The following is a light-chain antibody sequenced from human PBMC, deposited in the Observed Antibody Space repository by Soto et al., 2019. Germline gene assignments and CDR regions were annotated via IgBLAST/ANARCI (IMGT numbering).Light chain of an antibody. V-gene: IGKV4-1*01. CDR1: QSVLYSSNNKNY. CDR2: WAS. CDR3: QQYYSPISST. J-gene: IGKJ2*01. Sequence: DIVLTQSPDSLPVSLGERATINCKSSQSVLYSSNNKNYLAWYHQKPGQPPKLLIYWASTRESGVPDRFSGSGSGTDFTLTISSLQAEDVAVYDCQQYYSPISSTFGQGTKLQIK.